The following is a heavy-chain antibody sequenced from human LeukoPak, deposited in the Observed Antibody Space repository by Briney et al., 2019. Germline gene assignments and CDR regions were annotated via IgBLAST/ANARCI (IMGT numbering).Heavy chain of an antibody. Sequence: PSETLSLTCTVSGDSISSYYWNWIRQPAGKGLEWIGRIYASGYTEYNPSLQTRVTMSVDTSKNEFSLKVDTVTAADTAVYFFARNHIVTGTYFDSWGQGTLVTVSS. CDR3: ARNHIVTGTYFDS. V-gene: IGHV4-4*07. D-gene: IGHD3-10*01. J-gene: IGHJ4*02. CDR1: GDSISSYY. CDR2: IYASGYT.